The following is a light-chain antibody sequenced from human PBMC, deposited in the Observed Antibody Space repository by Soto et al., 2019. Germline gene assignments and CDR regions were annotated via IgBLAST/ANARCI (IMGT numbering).Light chain of an antibody. V-gene: IGKV3-20*01. CDR3: QQYDDSET. CDR2: GAS. J-gene: IGKJ1*01. Sequence: EIVLTQSPDTLSLSPGERATLSCRVSQSVSSDYLAWYQQKPGQAPRLLIYGASTRAAGIPDRFSGSGSGTDFSLIISRLEPEDFAVYYCQQYDDSETFGQGTKVEIK. CDR1: QSVSSDY.